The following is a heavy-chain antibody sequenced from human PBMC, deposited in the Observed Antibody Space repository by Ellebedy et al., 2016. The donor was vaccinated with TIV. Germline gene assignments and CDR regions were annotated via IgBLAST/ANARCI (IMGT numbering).Heavy chain of an antibody. CDR1: GFTFSSYV. D-gene: IGHD6-13*01. V-gene: IGHV3-23*01. Sequence: GESLKISCAASGFTFSSYVMTWVRQAPGKGLEWVSTISGSGGSTYYADSVKGRFTISRDNSKNTLYLQMNSLRAEDTAIYYCAKRVQIAAAGWGYGMDVWGQGTTVTVSS. CDR3: AKRVQIAAAGWGYGMDV. CDR2: ISGSGGST. J-gene: IGHJ6*02.